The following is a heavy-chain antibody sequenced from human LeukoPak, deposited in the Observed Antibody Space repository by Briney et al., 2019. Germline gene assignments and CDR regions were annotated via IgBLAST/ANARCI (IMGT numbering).Heavy chain of an antibody. J-gene: IGHJ4*02. CDR1: GFTFSSYD. CDR3: KTWRRELHFDY. D-gene: IGHD1-26*01. CDR2: IGTAGDT. V-gene: IGHV3-13*01. Sequence: PGGSLRLSCAASGFTFSSYDMHWVRQATGKGLEWVSAIGTAGDTYYPGSVKGRFTISRENAKNSLYLQMNSLKTEDTAVYYCKTWRRELHFDYWGQGTLVTVSS.